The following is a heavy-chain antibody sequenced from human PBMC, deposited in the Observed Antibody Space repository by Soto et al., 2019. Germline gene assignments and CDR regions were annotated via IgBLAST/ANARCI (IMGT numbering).Heavy chain of an antibody. Sequence: PGGSLRLSCAASGFTFSSYGMHGVRQAPGKGLEWVAIISYDGSLKYYADSVKGRFTISRDNSKSALYLQMNSLRPEDTAVYYCAKDFKVSGSYYGSLNYYYGMDVWGQGTTVTVSS. J-gene: IGHJ6*02. V-gene: IGHV3-30*18. CDR1: GFTFSSYG. CDR3: AKDFKVSGSYYGSLNYYYGMDV. CDR2: ISYDGSLK. D-gene: IGHD3-10*01.